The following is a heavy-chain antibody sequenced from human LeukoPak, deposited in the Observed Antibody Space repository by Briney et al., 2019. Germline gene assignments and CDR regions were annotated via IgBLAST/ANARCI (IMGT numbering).Heavy chain of an antibody. V-gene: IGHV3-30*02. J-gene: IGHJ4*02. CDR2: IQYDGTNK. Sequence: GGSLRLSCASTFTFSIYGMHWVRQAPGKGLEWVAFIQYDGTNKYYADSVKGRFTISRDNSRNTLYLQMNSLRAEDTAVYYCARDGTAYSYGTLFDYWGQGTLVTVSS. CDR1: TFTFSIYG. CDR3: ARDGTAYSYGTLFDY. D-gene: IGHD5-12*01.